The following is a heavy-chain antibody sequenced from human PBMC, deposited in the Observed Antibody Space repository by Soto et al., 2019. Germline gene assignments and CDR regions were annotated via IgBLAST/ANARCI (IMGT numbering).Heavy chain of an antibody. CDR1: GCSISSSNW. Sequence: SETLSLTCAVSGCSISSSNWWSWVRQPPGKGLEWIGEIYHSGSTNYNPSLKSRVTISVDKSKNQFSLKLSSVTAADTAVYYCARGSAARPWYYYYGMDVWGQGTTVTVSS. CDR2: IYHSGST. V-gene: IGHV4-4*02. J-gene: IGHJ6*02. CDR3: ARGSAARPWYYYYGMDV. D-gene: IGHD6-6*01.